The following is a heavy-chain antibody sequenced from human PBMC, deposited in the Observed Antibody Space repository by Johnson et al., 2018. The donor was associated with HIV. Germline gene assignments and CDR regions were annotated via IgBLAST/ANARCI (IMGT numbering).Heavy chain of an antibody. J-gene: IGHJ3*02. Sequence: QVQLVESRGRVVQPGRSLRLSCAASGLTFSSYGMHWVRQAPGKGLASVAVIWSAATHQSYAASAKGRFTISRDNSKNTLYLQMNSLRAEDTAVYYCAKDRTGFDAFDIWGQGTMVTVSS. CDR2: IWSAATHQ. CDR1: GLTFSSYG. D-gene: IGHD1-1*01. CDR3: AKDRTGFDAFDI. V-gene: IGHV3-33*06.